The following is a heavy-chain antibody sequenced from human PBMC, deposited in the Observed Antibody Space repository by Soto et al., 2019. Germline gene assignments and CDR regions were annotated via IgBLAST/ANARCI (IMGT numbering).Heavy chain of an antibody. Sequence: QVQLVQSGAEVKKPGASVKVSCKASGYTFTSYGISWVRQAPGQGIEWMGWISAYNGNTKYAQKHQGRVTMTTDTSTSTDYMELRSLRSDVTAVYYCARDYGFGELFDPWGQGTLVTVST. J-gene: IGHJ5*02. CDR1: GYTFTSYG. CDR3: ARDYGFGELFDP. V-gene: IGHV1-18*01. D-gene: IGHD3-10*01. CDR2: ISAYNGNT.